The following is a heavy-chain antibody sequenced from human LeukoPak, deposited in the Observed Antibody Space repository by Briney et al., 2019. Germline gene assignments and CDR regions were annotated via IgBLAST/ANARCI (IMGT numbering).Heavy chain of an antibody. J-gene: IGHJ5*02. CDR1: GYTFTTYY. D-gene: IGHD2-15*01. Sequence: GASVKVSCKASGYTFTTYYVHWVRQAPGQGLEWMGIINPSGGSTTYAQKFRGRLTMTRDMSTSTVYMELSRLRSDDTAAYYCARDRLRLGYERTNWFDPWGQGTLVTVSS. V-gene: IGHV1-46*01. CDR3: ARDRLRLGYERTNWFDP. CDR2: INPSGGST.